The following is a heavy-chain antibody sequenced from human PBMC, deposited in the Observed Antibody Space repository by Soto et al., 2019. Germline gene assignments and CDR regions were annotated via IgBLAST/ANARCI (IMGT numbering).Heavy chain of an antibody. Sequence: QVQLQESGPGLVKPSQTLSLTCTVSGGSITSGGYYWSWIRQHPGKGLEWIGYIYYSGFTYYNPSPXSXXTISVDTSKNQCSLKLSSVTAADTAVYYCARSVFPWGQGTLVTVSS. J-gene: IGHJ5*02. CDR2: IYYSGFT. CDR1: GGSITSGGYY. V-gene: IGHV4-31*03. CDR3: ARSVFP.